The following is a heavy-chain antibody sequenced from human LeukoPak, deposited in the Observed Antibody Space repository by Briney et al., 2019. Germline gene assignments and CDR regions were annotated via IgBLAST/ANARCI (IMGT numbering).Heavy chain of an antibody. V-gene: IGHV1-46*02. J-gene: IGHJ4*02. D-gene: IGHD4-17*01. CDR1: GYTFKSYY. CDR3: AREDGDYTFSFDY. CDR2: INPSGGST. Sequence: ASVTVSCKASGYTFKSYYMHWVRQAPGQGLEWMGIINPSGGSTSYAQKFQGRVTVTRDTSTSTVYMELSSLRSEDTAVYYCAREDGDYTFSFDYWGQGTLVTVSS.